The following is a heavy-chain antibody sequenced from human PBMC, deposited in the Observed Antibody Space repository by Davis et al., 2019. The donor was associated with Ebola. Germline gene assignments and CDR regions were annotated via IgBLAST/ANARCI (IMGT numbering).Heavy chain of an antibody. CDR2: INPNSGGT. V-gene: IGHV1-2*04. D-gene: IGHD4-17*01. CDR3: ARGAATVTTLLMDV. CDR1: GYTFTGYY. Sequence: ASVKVSCKASGYTFTGYYMHWVRQAPGQGLEWMGWINPNSGGTNYAQKFQGWVTMTRDTSISTAYMELSRLRSDDTAVYYCARGAATVTTLLMDVWGQGTTVTVSS. J-gene: IGHJ6*02.